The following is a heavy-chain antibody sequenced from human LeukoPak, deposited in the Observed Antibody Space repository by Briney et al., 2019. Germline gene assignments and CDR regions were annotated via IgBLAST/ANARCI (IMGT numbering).Heavy chain of an antibody. J-gene: IGHJ4*02. D-gene: IGHD4-17*01. CDR2: IYYSGST. CDR3: ARVFYGDLRFDY. CDR1: GDSISTYY. V-gene: IGHV4-59*04. Sequence: SETLSLTCTVSGDSISTYYWSWIRQPPGKGLEWIGYIYYSGSTYYNPSLKSRVTISVDTSKDQFSLKLSSVTAADTAVYYCARVFYGDLRFDYWGQGTLVTVSS.